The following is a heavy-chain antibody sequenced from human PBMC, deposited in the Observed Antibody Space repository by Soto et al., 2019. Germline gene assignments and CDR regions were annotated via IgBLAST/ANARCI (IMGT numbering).Heavy chain of an antibody. CDR2: ISRSGANT. CDR3: AKDGFLHYDGGGFLFDY. CDR1: GFTFNSYA. Sequence: GGSLRLSCAASGFTFNSYAMTWVRQAPGKGLEWVSAISRSGANTYYADSVEGRFIISRDNSKNTLYLQMNSLRAEDTAVYYWAKDGFLHYDGGGFLFDYWGQGTLVTVSS. J-gene: IGHJ4*02. V-gene: IGHV3-23*01. D-gene: IGHD3-22*01.